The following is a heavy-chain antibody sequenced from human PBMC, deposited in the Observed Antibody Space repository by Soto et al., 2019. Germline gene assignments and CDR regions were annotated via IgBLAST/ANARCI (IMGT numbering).Heavy chain of an antibody. CDR3: ARDSVGATRGVDY. CDR2: ISSSGSTI. V-gene: IGHV3-11*01. D-gene: IGHD1-26*01. Sequence: QVQLVESGGGLVKPGGSLRLSCAASGFTLSAYYMTWIRRSLGRGLAWVSHISSSGSTIYYAASVKGRFTISRDDAENSLYLQMNSLRAEDTAGYYCARDSVGATRGVDYWGQGTLVTGSS. CDR1: GFTLSAYY. J-gene: IGHJ4*02.